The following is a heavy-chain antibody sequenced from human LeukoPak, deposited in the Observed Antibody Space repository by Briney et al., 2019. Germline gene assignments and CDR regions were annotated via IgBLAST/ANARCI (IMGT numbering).Heavy chain of an antibody. Sequence: GGSLRLSWAASGFTFGSYSMNWVRQAPGKWLEWVSSISSSSTYIYSADSVKGRFTIFRDNAKTPLYVQMNGLRVGDTAVYFCAGVWSPLYTSSWPYYFDYWGQGTLVTVSS. CDR3: AGVWSPLYTSSWPYYFDY. CDR2: ISSSSTYI. J-gene: IGHJ4*02. CDR1: GFTFGSYS. D-gene: IGHD6-13*01. V-gene: IGHV3-21*01.